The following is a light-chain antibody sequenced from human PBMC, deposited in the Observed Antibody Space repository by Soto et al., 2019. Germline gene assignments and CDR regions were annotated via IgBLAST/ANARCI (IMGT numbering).Light chain of an antibody. CDR2: MTS. CDR1: QNIHRW. Sequence: DVQMTQSPSTLSASVGDSVTITCRARQNIHRWLAWYQQKPGQAPKLLIYMTSTLENGVPSRLSGNGSATEFTLTISILQPDDFATYYCQQYNSYSWTFGQGTKVEIK. CDR3: QQYNSYSWT. V-gene: IGKV1-5*03. J-gene: IGKJ1*01.